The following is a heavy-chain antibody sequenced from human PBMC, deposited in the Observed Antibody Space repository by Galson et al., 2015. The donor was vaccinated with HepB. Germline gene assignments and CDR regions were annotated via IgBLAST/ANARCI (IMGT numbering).Heavy chain of an antibody. CDR3: ASDITFFIKYSGSYQGET. V-gene: IGHV1-2*02. CDR2: INPNSGGT. Sequence: SVKVSCKASGYTFTGYYMHWVRQAPGQGLEWMGWINPNSGGTNYAQKFQGRVTMTRDTSISTAYMELSRLRSDDTAVYYCASDITFFIKYSGSYQGETWGQGTLVTVSS. J-gene: IGHJ5*02. CDR1: GYTFTGYY. D-gene: IGHD1-26*01.